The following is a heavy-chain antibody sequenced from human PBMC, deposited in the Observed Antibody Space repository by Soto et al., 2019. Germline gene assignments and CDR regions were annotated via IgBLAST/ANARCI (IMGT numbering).Heavy chain of an antibody. CDR3: ARLSIAAAGRGYWFDP. D-gene: IGHD6-13*01. CDR1: GYSFTSYW. Sequence: GESLKISCKGSGYSFTSYWIGGVRQMTGKGLEWMGIIYPGDSDTRYSPSFQGQVTISADKSISTAYLQWSSLKASDTAMYYCARLSIAAAGRGYWFDPWGQGTLVTSPQ. CDR2: IYPGDSDT. V-gene: IGHV5-51*03. J-gene: IGHJ5*02.